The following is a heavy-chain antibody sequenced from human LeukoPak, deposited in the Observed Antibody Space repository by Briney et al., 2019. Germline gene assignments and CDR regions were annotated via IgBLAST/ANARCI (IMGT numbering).Heavy chain of an antibody. CDR3: AREGRIAAAFYAFDI. J-gene: IGHJ3*02. D-gene: IGHD6-13*01. CDR2: IYYSGST. Sequence: SETLSLTCTVSGASTSSYYWSWIRQPPGKGLEWIGYIYYSGSTNYNPSLKSRVTISVDTSKNQFSLKLSSVTAADTAVYYCAREGRIAAAFYAFDIWGQGTMVTVSS. V-gene: IGHV4-59*01. CDR1: GASTSSYY.